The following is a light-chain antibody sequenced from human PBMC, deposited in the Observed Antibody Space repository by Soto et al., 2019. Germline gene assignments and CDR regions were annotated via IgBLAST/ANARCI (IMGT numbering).Light chain of an antibody. Sequence: QSVLAQPASVSGSPGQSITISCTGTSSDVGAYDAASWYQQYPGKAPQVIIYRGTKRPSGVSSRFSGSVSGNTASLTVSGLQSEDEAEYFCCSSAPESTYVFGTGTKVTVL. J-gene: IGLJ1*01. V-gene: IGLV2-23*01. CDR2: RGT. CDR1: SSDVGAYDA. CDR3: CSSAPESTYV.